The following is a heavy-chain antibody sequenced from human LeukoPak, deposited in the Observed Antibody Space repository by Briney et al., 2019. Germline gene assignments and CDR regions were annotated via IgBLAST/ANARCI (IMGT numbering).Heavy chain of an antibody. Sequence: PSETLSLTCTVSGGSISSYYWSWIRQAPGKGLEWIGYIYYSGSTNYNPSLKSRVTISVDTSKNQFSLKLSSVTAADTAVYYCARGGYSYEVVFGYFQHWGQGTLVTVSS. D-gene: IGHD5-18*01. CDR2: IYYSGST. J-gene: IGHJ1*01. CDR1: GGSISSYY. V-gene: IGHV4-59*01. CDR3: ARGGYSYEVVFGYFQH.